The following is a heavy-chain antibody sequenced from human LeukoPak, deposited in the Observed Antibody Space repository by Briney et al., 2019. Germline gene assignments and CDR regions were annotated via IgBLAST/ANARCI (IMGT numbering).Heavy chain of an antibody. CDR2: ISDRSNYR. CDR1: GYTFSDFS. Sequence: GGSLRLSCAASGYTFSDFSVNWVRQAPGKGLEWVSSISDRSNYRYYADSVRGRFTISRDDARDSLFLQMNSPRAEDTAVYFCVRLRRNNDRSGYYYYYDYWGQGTLVTVSS. CDR3: VRLRRNNDRSGYYYYYDY. J-gene: IGHJ4*02. V-gene: IGHV3-21*01. D-gene: IGHD3-22*01.